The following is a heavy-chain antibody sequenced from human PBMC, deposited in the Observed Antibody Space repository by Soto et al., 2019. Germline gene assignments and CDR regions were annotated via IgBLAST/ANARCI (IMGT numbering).Heavy chain of an antibody. CDR3: AKDRGIIVKAGDAFDV. D-gene: IGHD3-16*02. CDR2: ISSVGTNI. V-gene: IGHV3-21*04. Sequence: PGGSLRLSCAASGFIFSNFNMIWVRQAPGKGLEWVSFISSVGTNINYADSVKGRFTISRDRSKNTVSLQMDSLRAEDTAVYYCAKDRGIIVKAGDAFDVWGQGTKVTVSS. CDR1: GFIFSNFN. J-gene: IGHJ3*01.